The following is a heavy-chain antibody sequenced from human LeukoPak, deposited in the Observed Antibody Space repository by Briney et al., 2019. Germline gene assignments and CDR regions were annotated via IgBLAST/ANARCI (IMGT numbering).Heavy chain of an antibody. CDR2: ISGSGGST. V-gene: IGHV3-23*01. J-gene: IGHJ4*02. D-gene: IGHD2-15*01. Sequence: GGSLRLSCAASGFTFSSYGMSWVRQAPGKGLEWVSAISGSGGSTYYADSVKGRFTISRDNSKNTLYLQMNSLRAEDTAVYYCAKRIRGYCSGGSCYYFDYWGQGTLVTVSS. CDR3: AKRIRGYCSGGSCYYFDY. CDR1: GFTFSSYG.